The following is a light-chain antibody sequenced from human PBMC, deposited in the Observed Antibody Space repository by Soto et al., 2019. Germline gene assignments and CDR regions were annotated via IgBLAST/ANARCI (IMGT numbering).Light chain of an antibody. J-gene: IGLJ2*01. Sequence: QSVLTQPPSASGTPGQRVTISCSGATSNFGTKSVNWYQHLPGAATRLLIYNSDQRPSGVPDRFSGSKCGTSASPAISGLQSADEGDYFCASWDDILHGPLFGGGTKLTVL. CDR2: NSD. V-gene: IGLV1-44*01. CDR1: TSNFGTKS. CDR3: ASWDDILHGPL.